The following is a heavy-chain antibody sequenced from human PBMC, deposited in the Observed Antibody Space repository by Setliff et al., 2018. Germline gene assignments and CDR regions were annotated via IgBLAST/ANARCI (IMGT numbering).Heavy chain of an antibody. J-gene: IGHJ4*02. V-gene: IGHV4-59*01. CDR1: GGSISSYY. CDR2: IYYSGNT. Sequence: PSETLSLTCTVSGGSISSYYWSWIRQPPGKGLEWIGYIYYSGNTNYNPSLKSRVTISFNTSKNQISLKLSSVTPADTAVYYCARTRYGLGGRPYWGQGTLVTVSS. D-gene: IGHD2-15*01. CDR3: ARTRYGLGGRPY.